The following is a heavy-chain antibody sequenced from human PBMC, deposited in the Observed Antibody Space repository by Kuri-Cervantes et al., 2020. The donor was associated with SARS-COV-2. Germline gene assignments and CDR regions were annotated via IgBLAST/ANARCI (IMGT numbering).Heavy chain of an antibody. CDR3: ASSSLHGDYGYFDY. CDR1: GFTFSSYA. Sequence: GESLKISCAASGFTFSSYAMHWVRQAPGKGLEWVAVISYDGSNKYYADSVKGRFTISRDNSKNSVYLQMNSLRAEDTAVYYCASSSLHGDYGYFDYWGQGTLVTVSS. D-gene: IGHD4-17*01. CDR2: ISYDGSNK. V-gene: IGHV3-30-3*01. J-gene: IGHJ4*02.